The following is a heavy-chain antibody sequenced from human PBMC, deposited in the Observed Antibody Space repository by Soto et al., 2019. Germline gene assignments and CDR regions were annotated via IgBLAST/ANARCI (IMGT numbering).Heavy chain of an antibody. D-gene: IGHD6-25*01. Sequence: QVQLVQSGPEVKKPGASVKVSCKTSGYTFTNYGISWVRQAPGQGLEWMGWITTDKGKTTYTQKFQGGVTMTTDTPTRTAYMELRSLRSDDTAMYSCATRCPAFAYWGQGALVTVSS. CDR3: ATRCPAFAY. J-gene: IGHJ4*02. V-gene: IGHV1-18*01. CDR1: GYTFTNYG. CDR2: ITTDKGKT.